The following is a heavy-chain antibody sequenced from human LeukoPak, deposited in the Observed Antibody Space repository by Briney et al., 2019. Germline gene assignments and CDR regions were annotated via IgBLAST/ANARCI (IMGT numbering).Heavy chain of an antibody. V-gene: IGHV4-31*03. CDR1: GDSMTRGGYY. J-gene: IGHJ4*02. Sequence: SETLSLTCTVSGDSMTRGGYYWSWVRQHPGKGLEWIGFIYHSGTTFYNPSPEGRAAISVDTSQNQFSLKLTSVTAADTAVYYCARAVDYRNYFDYWGQGTLVTVPS. D-gene: IGHD4-11*01. CDR3: ARAVDYRNYFDY. CDR2: IYHSGTT.